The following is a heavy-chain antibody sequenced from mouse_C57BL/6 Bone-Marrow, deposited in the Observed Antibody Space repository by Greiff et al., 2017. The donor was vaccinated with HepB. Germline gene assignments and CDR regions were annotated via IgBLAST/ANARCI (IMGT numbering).Heavy chain of an antibody. V-gene: IGHV1-54*01. CDR2: INPGSGGT. CDR1: GYAFTNYL. Sequence: VQLQESGAELVRPGTSVKVSCKASGYAFTNYLIEWVKQRPGQGLEWIGVINPGSGGTNYNEKFKGKATLTADKSSSTAYMQLSSLTSEDSAVYFCAREVYYGYDGDYWGQGTTLTVSS. CDR3: AREVYYGYDGDY. D-gene: IGHD2-2*01. J-gene: IGHJ2*01.